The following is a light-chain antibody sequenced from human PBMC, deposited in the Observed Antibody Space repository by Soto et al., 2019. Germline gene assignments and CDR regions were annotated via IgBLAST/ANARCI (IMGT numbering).Light chain of an antibody. Sequence: DIQMTQSPSTLSGSVGDRVTITCRASQTISSWLAWYQQKPGKAPKLLIYKASTLRSGVPSRFSGSGSGTEFIIPISSLQPDDFATYYCQHYNSYSEAFGQGTKVELK. CDR1: QTISSW. CDR3: QHYNSYSEA. V-gene: IGKV1-5*03. CDR2: KAS. J-gene: IGKJ1*01.